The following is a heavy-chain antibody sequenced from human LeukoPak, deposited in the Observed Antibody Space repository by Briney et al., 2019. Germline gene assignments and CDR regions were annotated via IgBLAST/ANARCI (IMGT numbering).Heavy chain of an antibody. CDR2: IIPIFGTA. V-gene: IGHV1-69*06. CDR3: ATHDISSTTCYFDY. J-gene: IGHJ4*02. CDR1: GGTFSSYA. Sequence: SVKVSCKASGGTFSSYAISWVRQAPGQGLEWMGGIIPIFGTANYAQKFQGRVTITAGKSTSTAYMELSSLRSEDTAVYYCATHDISSTTCYFDYWGQGTLVTVSS. D-gene: IGHD2-2*01.